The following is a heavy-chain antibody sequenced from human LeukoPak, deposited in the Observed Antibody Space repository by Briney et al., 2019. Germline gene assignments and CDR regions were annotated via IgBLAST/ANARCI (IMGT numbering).Heavy chain of an antibody. CDR1: GGSISSSNW. J-gene: IGHJ4*02. D-gene: IGHD2-15*01. CDR2: IYHSGST. V-gene: IGHV4-4*02. Sequence: KSSETLSLTCAVSGGSISSSNWWSWVRQPPGKGLEWIGEIYHSGSTNYNPSLKSRVTISVDKSKNQFSLKLSSVTAADTAVYYCARDTGVCSGGSCYPLRQFDYWGQGTLVTVSS. CDR3: ARDTGVCSGGSCYPLRQFDY.